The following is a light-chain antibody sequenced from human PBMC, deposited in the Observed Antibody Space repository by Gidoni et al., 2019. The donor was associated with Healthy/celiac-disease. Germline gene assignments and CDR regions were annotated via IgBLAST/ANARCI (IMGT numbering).Light chain of an antibody. Sequence: SHMTQSPASLSASVGDRVTITCRASQSISSYLNWYQQKPGQAPKLLIYAASSLQSGVPSRFSGSGSGTDFTLTISSLQPEDFATYYCQQSYSTLWTFGQGTKVEIK. CDR2: AAS. J-gene: IGKJ1*01. CDR3: QQSYSTLWT. CDR1: QSISSY. V-gene: IGKV1-39*01.